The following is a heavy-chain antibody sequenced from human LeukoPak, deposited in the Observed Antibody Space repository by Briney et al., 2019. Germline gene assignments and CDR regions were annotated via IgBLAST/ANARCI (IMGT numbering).Heavy chain of an antibody. CDR3: ARVRPGYYYMDV. V-gene: IGHV3-74*01. Sequence: GGSLRLSCAASGFTFSSFWMHWVCQGPGKGLVWVSRINIDGSGTTYADSVKGRFTISRDNAKNTLYLQMNSLRVEDTAVYYCARVRPGYYYMDVWGKGTTVTVSS. CDR2: INIDGSGT. CDR1: GFTFSSFW. J-gene: IGHJ6*03. D-gene: IGHD7-27*01.